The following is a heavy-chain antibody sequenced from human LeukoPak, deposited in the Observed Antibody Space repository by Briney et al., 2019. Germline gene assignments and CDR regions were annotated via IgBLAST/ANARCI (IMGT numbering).Heavy chain of an antibody. V-gene: IGHV3-53*01. CDR3: AGWPSSSWYKVAAFGI. CDR2: IYSGGTT. Sequence: GGSLRLSCEASGFTVSSNYMSWVRQAPGKGLEWVSVIYSGGTTYYADSVKGRFTISRDNSKNTLYLQMNSLRAEDTAMYYCAGWPSSSWYKVAAFGIWGQGTMVTVSS. D-gene: IGHD6-13*01. J-gene: IGHJ3*02. CDR1: GFTVSSNY.